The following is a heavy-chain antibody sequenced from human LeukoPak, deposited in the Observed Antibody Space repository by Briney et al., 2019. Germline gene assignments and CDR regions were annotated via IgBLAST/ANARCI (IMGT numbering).Heavy chain of an antibody. CDR3: AKDHSSGWYENFDY. CDR2: ISGSGGST. V-gene: IGHV3-23*01. D-gene: IGHD6-19*01. J-gene: IGHJ4*02. Sequence: GGSLRLSCATSGFTFSSYAMSWVRQAPGKGLEWVSAISGSGGSTYYADFVKGRFTISRDNSKNTLYLQMNSLRAEDTAVYYCAKDHSSGWYENFDYWGQGTLVTVSS. CDR1: GFTFSSYA.